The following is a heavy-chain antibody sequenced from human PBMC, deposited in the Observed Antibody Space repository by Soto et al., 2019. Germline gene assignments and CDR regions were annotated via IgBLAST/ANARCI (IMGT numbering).Heavy chain of an antibody. CDR1: GFTFSSYS. J-gene: IGHJ4*01. CDR2: ISSTSSTI. CDR3: ARVFRFPGQLEGGH. Sequence: GGSLRLSCAASGFTFSSYSMNWVRQAPGKGLEWVSYISSTSSTIYYADSVKGRFTISRDNAKNSLYLQMNSLRDEDTAVYYCARVFRFPGQLEGGHWGHGTLVTVSS. D-gene: IGHD1-1*01. V-gene: IGHV3-48*02.